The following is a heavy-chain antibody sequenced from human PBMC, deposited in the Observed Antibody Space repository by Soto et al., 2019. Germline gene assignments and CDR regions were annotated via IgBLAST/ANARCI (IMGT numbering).Heavy chain of an antibody. CDR2: IYPGDSDT. V-gene: IGHV5-51*01. CDR3: AKVRGYDYYYYYMDV. D-gene: IGHD5-12*01. J-gene: IGHJ6*03. Sequence: GESLKISCKGSGYSFTSYWIGWVRQMPGKGLEWMGIIYPGDSDTRYSPPFQGQVTISADKSISTAYLQWSSLKASDTAVYYCAKVRGYDYYYYYMDVWGKGTTVTVSS. CDR1: GYSFTSYW.